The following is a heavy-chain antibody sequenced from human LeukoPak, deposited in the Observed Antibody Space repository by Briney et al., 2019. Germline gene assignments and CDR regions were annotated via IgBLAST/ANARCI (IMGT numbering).Heavy chain of an antibody. J-gene: IGHJ4*02. CDR3: ARGPCSDTSCYSGFDY. CDR2: INHRGST. D-gene: IGHD2-2*02. CDR1: GGPFSYYY. Sequence: SETLSLTCAVSGGPFSYYYWSWIRQPPGKGLEWIGEINHRGSTNFNPSLKSRVTISLDTSKNLLSLELSSVTAAVTAVYYCARGPCSDTSCYSGFDYWGQGTLVTVSS. V-gene: IGHV4-34*01.